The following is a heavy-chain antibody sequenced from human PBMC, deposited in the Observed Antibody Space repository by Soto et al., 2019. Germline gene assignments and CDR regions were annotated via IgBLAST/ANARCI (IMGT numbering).Heavy chain of an antibody. CDR3: AKGAALRFLEWLFMDV. D-gene: IGHD3-3*01. CDR2: ISWDVGST. Sequence: GGSLRLSCAASGFTFDDYTMHWVRQAPGKGLEWVSLISWDVGSTYYADSVKGRFTISRDNSKNSLYLQMNSLRTEDTALYYCAKGAALRFLEWLFMDVWGQGTTVTVSS. V-gene: IGHV3-43*01. J-gene: IGHJ6*02. CDR1: GFTFDDYT.